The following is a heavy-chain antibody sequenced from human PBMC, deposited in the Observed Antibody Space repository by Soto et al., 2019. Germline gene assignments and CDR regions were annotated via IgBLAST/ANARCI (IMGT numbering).Heavy chain of an antibody. J-gene: IGHJ6*02. CDR2: VSFDGSNS. V-gene: IGHV3-30-3*01. CDR1: GFTFSNYA. CDR3: ARPIVPAIQNHPYYYYGLDV. D-gene: IGHD2-2*01. Sequence: QVQLVESGGGVVQPGRSLRLSCAASGFTFSNYAMHWVRQAPGQGLDWVAVVSFDGSNSYYADSVKGRFTISRDNSKNTLFLQMNSLRPEDTAVYFCARPIVPAIQNHPYYYYGLDVWGQGTTVTVSS.